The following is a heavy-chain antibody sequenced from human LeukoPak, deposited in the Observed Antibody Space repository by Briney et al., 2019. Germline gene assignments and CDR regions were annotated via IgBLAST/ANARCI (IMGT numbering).Heavy chain of an antibody. V-gene: IGHV4-4*08. D-gene: IGHD4-17*01. CDR3: AAMTTVTMYSYFFDS. CDR2: IRPDGTT. J-gene: IGHJ4*02. Sequence: SETLSLTCTVSGGSISSYYWSWIRQPPGKGLEWIGEIRPDGTTTYNPSLKTRVSISLDTSKTHSSLRLRSVAAADTAIYYCAAMTTVTMYSYFFDSWGQGTLLTVSS. CDR1: GGSISSYY.